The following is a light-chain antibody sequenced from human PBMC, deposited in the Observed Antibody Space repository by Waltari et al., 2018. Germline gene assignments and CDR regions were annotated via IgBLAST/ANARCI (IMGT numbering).Light chain of an antibody. V-gene: IGLV1-47*01. J-gene: IGLJ2*01. CDR3: AAWDDSLSGRVM. Sequence: QSVLTQPASASGAPGQRVTISCSGSATNLGREYVYWYRQPPGTAPKLLIHVNGQRPSGVPGRFSGSQSGTSASLAISGLRSEDEADYYCAAWDDSLSGRVMIGGGTKLTVL. CDR1: ATNLGREY. CDR2: VNG.